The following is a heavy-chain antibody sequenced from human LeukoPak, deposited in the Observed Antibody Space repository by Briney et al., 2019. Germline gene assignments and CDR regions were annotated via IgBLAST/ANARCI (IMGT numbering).Heavy chain of an antibody. CDR2: IYHSGST. Sequence: SETLSLTCTVSGGSISSGGYYWSWIRQPPGKGLEWIGYIYHSGSTYYNPSLKSRVTISVDRSKNQFSLKLSSVTAADTAVYYCARDSGPGDYYYYMDVWGKGTTVTVSS. CDR3: ARDSGPGDYYYYMDV. D-gene: IGHD6-25*01. CDR1: GGSISSGGYY. J-gene: IGHJ6*03. V-gene: IGHV4-30-2*01.